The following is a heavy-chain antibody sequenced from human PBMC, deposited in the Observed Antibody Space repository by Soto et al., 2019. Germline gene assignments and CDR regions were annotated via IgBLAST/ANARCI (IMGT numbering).Heavy chain of an antibody. CDR1: GYTFTSYG. D-gene: IGHD3-22*01. J-gene: IGHJ4*02. CDR3: ARVYYYDSSGYCDY. CDR2: ISAYNGNT. V-gene: IGHV1-18*04. Sequence: ASVKVSCKASGYTFTSYGISWVRQAPGQGLEWMGWISAYNGNTNYAQKLQGRVTMTTDTSTSTAYMELRSLRSDDTAVYYCARVYYYDSSGYCDYWGQGTLVTVPQ.